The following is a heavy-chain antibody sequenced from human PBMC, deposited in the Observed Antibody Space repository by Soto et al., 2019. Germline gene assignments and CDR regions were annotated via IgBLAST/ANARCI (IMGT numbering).Heavy chain of an antibody. CDR1: GFTFSSYG. CDR3: AKDLTGIAVANPFDY. J-gene: IGHJ4*02. V-gene: IGHV3-30*18. Sequence: GGSLRLSCAASGFTFSSYGMHWVRQAPGKGLEWVAVISYDGSNKYYADSVKGRLTISRDNSKNTLYLQMNSLRAEDTAVYYCAKDLTGIAVANPFDYWGQGTLVTVSS. CDR2: ISYDGSNK. D-gene: IGHD6-19*01.